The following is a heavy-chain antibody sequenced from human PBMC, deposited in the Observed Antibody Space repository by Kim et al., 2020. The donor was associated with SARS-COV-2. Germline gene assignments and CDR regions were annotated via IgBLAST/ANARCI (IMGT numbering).Heavy chain of an antibody. V-gene: IGHV3-30*18. CDR1: GFTFSSYG. CDR2: ISYDGSNK. D-gene: IGHD3-3*01. J-gene: IGHJ6*02. Sequence: GGSLRLSCAASGFTFSSYGMHWVRQAPGKGLEWVAVISYDGSNKYYADSVKGRFIISRDNSKNTLYLQMNSLRAEDTAVYYCAKDGTGYDFWSGYHSSAYYYYGMDVWGQGATVTVSS. CDR3: AKDGTGYDFWSGYHSSAYYYYGMDV.